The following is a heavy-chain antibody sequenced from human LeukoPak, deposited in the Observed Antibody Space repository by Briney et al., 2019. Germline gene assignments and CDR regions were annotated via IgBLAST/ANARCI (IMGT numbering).Heavy chain of an antibody. CDR3: AFCGGDCYTFVDY. Sequence: GRSLRLSCAASGFTFSGYGMHWVRQAPGKGLEWVAVISSDGSNEFYADSVKGRFTISRDNSKNTVYVRMNSLRAEDTAVYYCAFCGGDCYTFVDYWGQGTLVTVSS. D-gene: IGHD2-21*02. CDR1: GFTFSGYG. CDR2: ISSDGSNE. V-gene: IGHV3-30*03. J-gene: IGHJ4*02.